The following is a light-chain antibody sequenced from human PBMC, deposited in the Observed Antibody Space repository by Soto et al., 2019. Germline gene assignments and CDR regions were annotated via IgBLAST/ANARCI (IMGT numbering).Light chain of an antibody. J-gene: IGKJ1*01. CDR1: QSISHW. CDR3: QQYHTYRT. Sequence: EIQMTQAPSTLSASIGDRFIITCRASQSISHWLAWYQQKPGKSPKLLISDYSILESGVPSRFSGSTSGTEFTLTISSLQPDDFATYYCQQYHTYRTFGPGTKVDIK. CDR2: DYS. V-gene: IGKV1-5*01.